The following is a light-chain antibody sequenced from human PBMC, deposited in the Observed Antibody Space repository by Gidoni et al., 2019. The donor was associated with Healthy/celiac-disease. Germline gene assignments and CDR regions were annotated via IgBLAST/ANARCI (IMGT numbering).Light chain of an antibody. CDR1: QCVSSY. Sequence: DIVFPQSPATLSLSPGERATLSCRASQCVSSYLAWYQQNPGQAPRLLIYDASNRATGIPARFSGSGSGTDFTLTISSQESEDFAVYYCQQRSNGITFXGXTKVEIK. CDR2: DAS. CDR3: QQRSNGIT. J-gene: IGKJ4*01. V-gene: IGKV3-11*01.